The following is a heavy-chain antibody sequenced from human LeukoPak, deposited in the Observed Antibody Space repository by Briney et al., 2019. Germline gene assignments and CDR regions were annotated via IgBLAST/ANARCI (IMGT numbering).Heavy chain of an antibody. CDR2: IIPILGIA. Sequence: SVKVSCNASGGTFSSYAISCVRQAPGQGLEWMGRIIPILGIANYAQKFQGRVTITADKSTSTAYMELSSLRSEDTAVYYCARELWELRGYFDYWGQGTLVTVSS. D-gene: IGHD1-26*01. CDR1: GGTFSSYA. V-gene: IGHV1-69*04. J-gene: IGHJ4*02. CDR3: ARELWELRGYFDY.